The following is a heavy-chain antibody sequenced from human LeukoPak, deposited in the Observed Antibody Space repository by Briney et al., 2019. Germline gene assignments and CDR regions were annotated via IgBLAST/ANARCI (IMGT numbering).Heavy chain of an antibody. V-gene: IGHV1-24*01. D-gene: IGHD3-9*01. J-gene: IGHJ5*02. CDR1: GYSLTELS. CDR3: TNSRGKYDILTDT. CDR2: FDPEEGET. Sequence: ASVKVSCKVSGYSLTELSMHWVRQTPGKGLEWMGGFDPEEGETIYAQKFQGRITMTEDTSTDTAYMELSGLRSEDTAVYYCTNSRGKYDILTDTWGQGTLVSVSS.